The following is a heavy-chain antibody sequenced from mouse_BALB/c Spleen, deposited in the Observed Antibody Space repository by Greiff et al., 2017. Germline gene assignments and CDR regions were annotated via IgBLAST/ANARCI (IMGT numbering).Heavy chain of an antibody. CDR3: ARWITTATFAY. J-gene: IGHJ3*01. Sequence: EVQLQQSGPSLVKPSQTLSLTCSVTGDSITRGYWNWIRKFPGNKLEYMGYISYSGSTYYNPSLKSRISITRDTSKNQYYLQLNSVTTEDTATYYCARWITTATFAYWGQGTLVTVSA. D-gene: IGHD1-2*01. CDR2: ISYSGST. V-gene: IGHV3-8*02. CDR1: GDSITRGY.